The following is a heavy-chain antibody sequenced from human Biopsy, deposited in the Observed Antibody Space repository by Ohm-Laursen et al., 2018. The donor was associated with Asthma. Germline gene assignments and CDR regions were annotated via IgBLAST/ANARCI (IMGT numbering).Heavy chain of an antibody. CDR1: GDSIDSGDYS. V-gene: IGHV4-30-2*06. CDR2: IYRNGDT. CDR3: AREWNCGGDCYSLDS. J-gene: IGHJ4*02. Sequence: PSETLSLTCSVSGDSIDSGDYSWTWIRQSPGVGLEWIGYIYRNGDTYYNPTLKNRVTISIDRSKNQFSLRLRSVTAADTAVYYCAREWNCGGDCYSLDSWGQGTLVTVSS. D-gene: IGHD2-21*02.